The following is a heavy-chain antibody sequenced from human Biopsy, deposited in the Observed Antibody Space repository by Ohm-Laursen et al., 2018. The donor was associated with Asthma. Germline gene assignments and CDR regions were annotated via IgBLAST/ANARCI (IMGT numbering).Heavy chain of an antibody. D-gene: IGHD4-17*01. V-gene: IGHV4-31*02. CDR1: GGSFSNYY. Sequence: QTLSLTCAVYGGSFSNYYWSWIRQHPVKGLEWIGHIYYSGSTYYNPSLKSRVSISLDTSKNQFSLSLTSVTAADTAVYYCARTTYGHDGFDPWGQGTLVTVSS. J-gene: IGHJ5*02. CDR3: ARTTYGHDGFDP. CDR2: IYYSGST.